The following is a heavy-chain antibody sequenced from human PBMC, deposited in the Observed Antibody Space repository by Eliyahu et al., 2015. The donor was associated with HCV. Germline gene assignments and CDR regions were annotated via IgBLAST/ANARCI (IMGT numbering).Heavy chain of an antibody. CDR3: ARQTSSGFYDFDN. V-gene: IGHV4-4*02. Sequence: QVQLQESGPGLVKPSGTLSLTCIVSGDSISGRNWWSWVRQPPGKGLEWIGEIYHNGDTNYNPSLKSRVTISVDKSQNQFSLQLSSVTGADTAVYYCARQTSSGFYDFDNWGQGTLVTVSS. J-gene: IGHJ4*02. CDR2: IYHNGDT. D-gene: IGHD3-22*01. CDR1: GDSISGRNW.